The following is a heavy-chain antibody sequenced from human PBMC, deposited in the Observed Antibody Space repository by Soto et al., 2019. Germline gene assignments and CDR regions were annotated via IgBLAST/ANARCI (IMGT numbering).Heavy chain of an antibody. D-gene: IGHD3-3*01. CDR2: IYYSGST. V-gene: IGHV4-39*01. CDR1: GGSISSSSYY. Sequence: SETLSLTCTVSGGSISSSSYYWGWIRQPPGKGLEWIGSIYYSGSTYYNPSLKSRVTISVDTSKNRFSLKLSSVTAADTAVYYCARHEGFLEWLPKPYYGMDVWGQGTTVTVSS. J-gene: IGHJ6*02. CDR3: ARHEGFLEWLPKPYYGMDV.